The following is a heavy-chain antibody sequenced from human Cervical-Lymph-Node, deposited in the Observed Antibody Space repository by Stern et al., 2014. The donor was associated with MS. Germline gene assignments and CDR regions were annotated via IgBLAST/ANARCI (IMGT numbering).Heavy chain of an antibody. CDR2: ISSSSSSI. CDR3: ARGSWLGTGDDYYYYFGMDV. Sequence: VQLVESGGGLVQPGGSLRLSCTASGFSFNSYSINWVRQAPGKGLEWLSHISSSSSSIYYADSVKGRFTISRDNVKNSVYLQVNSLRAEDTAVYYCARGSWLGTGDDYYYYFGMDVWGQGTTVTVSS. D-gene: IGHD3-22*01. V-gene: IGHV3-48*01. CDR1: GFSFNSYS. J-gene: IGHJ6*02.